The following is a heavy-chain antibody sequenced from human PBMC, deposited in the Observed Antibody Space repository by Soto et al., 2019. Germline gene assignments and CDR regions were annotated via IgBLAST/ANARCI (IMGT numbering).Heavy chain of an antibody. CDR2: ISYDGSNK. CDR3: AKDSVDYGDSNLPHSGRLYYYYYGMDV. CDR1: GFTFSSYG. D-gene: IGHD4-17*01. Sequence: GGSLRLSCAASGFTFSSYGMHWVRQAPGKGLEWVAVISYDGSNKYYADSVKGRFTISRDNSKNTLYLQMNSLRAEDTAVYYCAKDSVDYGDSNLPHSGRLYYYYYGMDVWGQGTTVTVSS. V-gene: IGHV3-30*18. J-gene: IGHJ6*02.